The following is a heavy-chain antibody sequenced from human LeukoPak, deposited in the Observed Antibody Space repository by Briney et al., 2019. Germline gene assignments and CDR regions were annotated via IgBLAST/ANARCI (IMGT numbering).Heavy chain of an antibody. CDR1: GFTFSSYS. Sequence: GGSLRLSCAASGFTFSSYSMNWVRQAPGKGLEWVSSISSSSRYIYYADSVRGRFTISRDNAKNSLYLQMNSPRAEDTAVYYCAYARGYGDYVGATFDYWGQGTLVTVSS. CDR2: ISSSSRYI. V-gene: IGHV3-21*01. CDR3: AYARGYGDYVGATFDY. J-gene: IGHJ4*02. D-gene: IGHD4-17*01.